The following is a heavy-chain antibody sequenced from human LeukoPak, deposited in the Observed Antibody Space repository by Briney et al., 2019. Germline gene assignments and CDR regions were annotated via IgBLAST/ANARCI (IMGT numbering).Heavy chain of an antibody. J-gene: IGHJ4*02. CDR3: ARGRSVGATFDY. D-gene: IGHD1-26*01. CDR1: GGSISSYY. Sequence: PSETLSLTCTVSGGSISSYYWSWIRQPPGKGLEWIGYIYYSGSTDYNPSLTSRVTISVDTSKYQFSLKLSSVTAADTAVYYCARGRSVGATFDYWGQGTLVTVSS. V-gene: IGHV4-59*01. CDR2: IYYSGST.